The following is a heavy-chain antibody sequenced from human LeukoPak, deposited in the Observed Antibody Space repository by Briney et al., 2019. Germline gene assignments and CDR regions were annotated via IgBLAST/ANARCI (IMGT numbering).Heavy chain of an antibody. D-gene: IGHD6-13*01. CDR1: GFTFSRYA. J-gene: IGHJ1*01. CDR2: ISYDGSNK. Sequence: GGSLRLSCAASGFTFSRYAMHWVRQAPGKGLEWVAVISYDGSNKYYADSVQGRFTISRDNSKTTLYLQMNSLRAEDTAVYYCARDQYSTSWYGYFQHWGQGALVTVSS. CDR3: ARDQYSTSWYGYFQH. V-gene: IGHV3-30*04.